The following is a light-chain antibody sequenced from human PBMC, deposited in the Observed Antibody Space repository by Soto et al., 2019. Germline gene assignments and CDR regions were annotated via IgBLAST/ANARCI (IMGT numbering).Light chain of an antibody. V-gene: IGKV3-15*01. Sequence: EIVMTQSPATLSVSPGGRATLSCRASQGISDTLAWYQQKPGQAPRLLIHGASTRATGFPARFSGSGSGTDFTLTISSLQSEGFAVYYCQQYNNWPWTFGQGTKV. J-gene: IGKJ1*01. CDR1: QGISDT. CDR3: QQYNNWPWT. CDR2: GAS.